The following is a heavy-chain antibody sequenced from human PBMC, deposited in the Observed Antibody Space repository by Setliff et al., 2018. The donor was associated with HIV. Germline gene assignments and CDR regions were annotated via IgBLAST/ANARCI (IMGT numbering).Heavy chain of an antibody. D-gene: IGHD3-10*01. CDR2: IKQDGSEM. Sequence: PGGSLRLSCAASGFTFSSYWMSWVRQAPGKGLEWVANIKQDGSEMYYVDSVKGRFTISRDNAKNSLFLQMKGLRAEDTGVYYCARDRSYYDPTAYYYWSYAMDAWGQGTTVTVSS. CDR3: ARDRSYYDPTAYYYWSYAMDA. J-gene: IGHJ6*02. CDR1: GFTFSSYW. V-gene: IGHV3-7*01.